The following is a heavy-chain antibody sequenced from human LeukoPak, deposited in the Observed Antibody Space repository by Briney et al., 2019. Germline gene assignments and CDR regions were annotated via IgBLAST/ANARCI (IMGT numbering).Heavy chain of an antibody. CDR1: GFTFSSYG. J-gene: IGHJ4*02. Sequence: PSGGSLRLSCAASGFTFSSYGMHWVRQAPGKGLEWVAFIRYDGSNKYYADSVKGRFTISRDNSKNTLYLQMNSLRAEDTAVYYCAKTDYAVRGGLDYWGQGTLVTVSS. V-gene: IGHV3-30*02. CDR3: AKTDYAVRGGLDY. CDR2: IRYDGSNK. D-gene: IGHD4-17*01.